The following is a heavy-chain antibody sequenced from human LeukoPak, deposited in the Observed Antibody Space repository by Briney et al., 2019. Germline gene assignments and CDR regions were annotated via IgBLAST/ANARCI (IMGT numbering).Heavy chain of an antibody. V-gene: IGHV4-59*01. CDR1: GGSISSYY. D-gene: IGHD6-13*01. J-gene: IGHJ4*02. CDR2: IYYSGST. Sequence: SETLSLTCTVSGGSISSYYWSWIRQPPGKGLEWIGYIYYSGSTNYNPSLKSRVTISVDTSKNQFSLKLSSATAADTAVYYCARGVIAAAGKGTIDYWGQGTLVTVSS. CDR3: ARGVIAAAGKGTIDY.